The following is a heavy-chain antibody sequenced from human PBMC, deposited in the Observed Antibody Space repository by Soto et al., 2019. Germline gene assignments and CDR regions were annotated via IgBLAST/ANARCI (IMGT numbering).Heavy chain of an antibody. V-gene: IGHV3-23*01. Sequence: GGSLRLSCTGSGFTFNNYGMTWVRQAPGKGLEWVSSISGDAGVTYYADSVKGRFTVSRDNSKNTLYLQMNSLRAEDTAIYYCAKILAYGGIRAWGQGPLVTVS. D-gene: IGHD4-17*01. CDR3: AKILAYGGIRA. CDR2: ISGDAGVT. CDR1: GFTFNNYG. J-gene: IGHJ5*02.